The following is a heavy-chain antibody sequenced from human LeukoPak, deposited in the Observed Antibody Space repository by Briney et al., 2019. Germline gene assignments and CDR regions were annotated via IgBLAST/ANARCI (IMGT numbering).Heavy chain of an antibody. J-gene: IGHJ4*02. D-gene: IGHD4-17*01. CDR3: ARQGYGSYFDY. CDR2: IYYSGST. Sequence: SETLSLTCTVSGGSMSSYYWSWIRQPPGKGLEWIGYIYYSGSTNYNPSLKSRVTIAVDTSKNQFSLKLSSVTAADTAVYYCARQGYGSYFDYWGQGTLVTVSS. CDR1: GGSMSSYY. V-gene: IGHV4-59*01.